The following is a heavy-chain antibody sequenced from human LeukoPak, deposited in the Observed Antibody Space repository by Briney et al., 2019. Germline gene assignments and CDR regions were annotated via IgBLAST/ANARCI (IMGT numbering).Heavy chain of an antibody. Sequence: SQTLSLTCTVSGGSISSGSYYWSWIRQPAGKGLEWIGRIYTSGSPNYNPSLKSRVTISVDTSKNQFSLKLSSVTAADTAVYYCARSTMIEENWFDPWGQGTLVTVSS. D-gene: IGHD3-22*01. CDR2: IYTSGSP. CDR3: ARSTMIEENWFDP. CDR1: GGSISSGSYY. V-gene: IGHV4-61*02. J-gene: IGHJ5*02.